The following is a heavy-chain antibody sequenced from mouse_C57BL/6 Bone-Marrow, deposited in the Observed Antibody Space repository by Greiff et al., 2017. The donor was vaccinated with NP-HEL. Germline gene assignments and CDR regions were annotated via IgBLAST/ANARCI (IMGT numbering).Heavy chain of an antibody. CDR1: GFTFSDYY. CDR3: ARHGDYYGSSYYYAMDY. J-gene: IGHJ4*01. CDR2: ISNGGGST. Sequence: DVQLVESGGGLVQPGGSLKLSCAASGFTFSDYYMYWVRQTPEKRLEWVAYISNGGGSTYYPDTVTGRFTISRDNAKNTLYLQMSRLKSEDTSMYYCARHGDYYGSSYYYAMDYWGQGTSVTVSS. D-gene: IGHD1-1*01. V-gene: IGHV5-12*01.